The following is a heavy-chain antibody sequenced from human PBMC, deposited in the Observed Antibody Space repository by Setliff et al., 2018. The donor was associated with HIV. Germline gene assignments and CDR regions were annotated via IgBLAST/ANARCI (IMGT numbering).Heavy chain of an antibody. CDR3: ARRDQFHDSSGPDY. D-gene: IGHD3-22*01. Sequence: GASVKVSCKASGYTFTSYGLSWVRQAPGHGLEWMGWISAYNGDTNYAQKLQGRVTMTTDTSTSTAYLELRNLRSDDTAVYYCARRDQFHDSSGPDYWGQGTLVTVSS. CDR2: ISAYNGDT. CDR1: GYTFTSYG. J-gene: IGHJ4*02. V-gene: IGHV1-18*01.